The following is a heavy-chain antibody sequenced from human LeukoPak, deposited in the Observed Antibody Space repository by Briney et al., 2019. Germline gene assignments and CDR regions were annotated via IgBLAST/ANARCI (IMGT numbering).Heavy chain of an antibody. Sequence: SETLSLTCAVYGGSFSGYYWSWIRQPPGKGLEWIGEINHSGSTNYNPSLKSRVTISVDTSKNQFSLKLSSVTAADTAVSYCARTYYYGSGSYRPPRGYFQHWGQGTLVTVSS. CDR1: GGSFSGYY. D-gene: IGHD3-10*01. CDR3: ARTYYYGSGSYRPPRGYFQH. V-gene: IGHV4-34*01. CDR2: INHSGST. J-gene: IGHJ1*01.